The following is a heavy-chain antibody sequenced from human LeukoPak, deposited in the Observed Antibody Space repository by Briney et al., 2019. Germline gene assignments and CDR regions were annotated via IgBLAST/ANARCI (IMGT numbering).Heavy chain of an antibody. D-gene: IGHD1-14*01. V-gene: IGHV3-7*04. CDR3: ARGAGRALNY. CDR1: GFTFSSYW. CDR2: TKEDGSQK. Sequence: RGSLRLSCGASGFTFSSYWMCWVRQAPGKGLEWVANTKEDGSQKYYVDSVKGRFTISRDNAKNSLFLQMNSLRAEDTAVYYCARGAGRALNYWGQGTLDRVSS. J-gene: IGHJ4*02.